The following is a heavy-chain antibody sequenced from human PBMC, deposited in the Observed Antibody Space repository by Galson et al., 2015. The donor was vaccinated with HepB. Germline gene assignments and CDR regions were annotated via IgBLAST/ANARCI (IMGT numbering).Heavy chain of an antibody. CDR1: GFTFTGYA. CDR2: ISSGGSYI. J-gene: IGHJ4*02. Sequence: SLRLSCAASGFTFTGYAMNWVRQPPGRGLEWISSISSGGSYIYYADSVKGRFTISRDNARNSLFLQLSSLRAEDTAVYYCTRGFPYYNNELNDYWGQGTLVTVSS. D-gene: IGHD3-22*01. CDR3: TRGFPYYNNELNDY. V-gene: IGHV3-21*01.